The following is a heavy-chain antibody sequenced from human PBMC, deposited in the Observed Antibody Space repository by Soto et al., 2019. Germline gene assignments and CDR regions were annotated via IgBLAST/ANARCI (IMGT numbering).Heavy chain of an antibody. CDR1: GGTFSSYA. Sequence: QVQLVQSGAEVKKPGSSVKVSCKASGGTFSSYAISWVRQAPGQGLEWLGGIIPIFGTANYAQKFQGRVTITADEFKSAAYMELSRLRSENTGVYYCPRVHGFGIGYGGESWFDPWVQGSLVTVSS. D-gene: IGHD3-3*01. V-gene: IGHV1-69*01. J-gene: IGHJ5*02. CDR3: PRVHGFGIGYGGESWFDP. CDR2: IIPIFGTA.